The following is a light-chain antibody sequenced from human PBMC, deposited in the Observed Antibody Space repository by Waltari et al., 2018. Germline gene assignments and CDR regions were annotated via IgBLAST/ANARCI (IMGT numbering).Light chain of an antibody. V-gene: IGKV3-20*01. CDR1: QSVSSSY. CDR3: QQYGSSRWT. J-gene: IGKJ1*01. CDR2: GAS. Sequence: EIVLTQSPGTLSLSPGERATHSCRASQSVSSSYLAWYQQKPGQAPRLLIYGASSRATGIPDRFSGSGSGTDFTLTISRLEPEDFAVYYCQQYGSSRWTFGQGTKVEIK.